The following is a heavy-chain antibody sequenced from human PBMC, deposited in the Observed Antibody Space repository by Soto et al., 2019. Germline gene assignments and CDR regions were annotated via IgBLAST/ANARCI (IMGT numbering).Heavy chain of an antibody. D-gene: IGHD2-15*01. CDR3: ARATATPPRYYYYMDV. Sequence: EVQLVESGGDLVQPGGSLRLSCAASGLTFSDHYMDWVRQAPGKGLEWVARTRNKTKSYTTEYAASVKGRFTISRDDSKNSLYLEMNSLKTEDTVVYYCARATATPPRYYYYMDVWGKGTTVTVSS. CDR2: TRNKTKSYTT. V-gene: IGHV3-72*01. J-gene: IGHJ6*03. CDR1: GLTFSDHY.